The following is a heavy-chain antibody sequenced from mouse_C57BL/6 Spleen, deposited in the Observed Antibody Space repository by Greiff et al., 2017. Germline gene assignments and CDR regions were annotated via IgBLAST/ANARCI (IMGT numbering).Heavy chain of an antibody. V-gene: IGHV10-3*01. CDR1: GFTFNTSA. J-gene: IGHJ2*01. CDR2: IRSKSSNYAT. Sequence: EVHLVESGGGLVQPKGSLKLSCAASGFTFNTSAMHWVRQAPGQGLEWVARIRSKSSNYATYYADSVKDRITISRDDSQSMLYLQMNNLKTEDTAMYYCVRERDGNFFDYWGQGTTLTVSA. D-gene: IGHD2-1*01. CDR3: VRERDGNFFDY.